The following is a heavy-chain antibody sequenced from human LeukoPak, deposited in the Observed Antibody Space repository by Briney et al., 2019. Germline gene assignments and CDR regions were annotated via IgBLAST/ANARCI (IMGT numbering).Heavy chain of an antibody. V-gene: IGHV1-18*01. CDR2: ISGYDGNT. CDR3: ARGGSNYYDDY. CDR1: GYTFINYG. Sequence: ASVKVSCMASGYTFINYGITWVRQAPGQGLEWMGWISGYDGNTKYAQRLQGRVTLTTDTSTSTAYMELRSLRSDDTAVYYCARGGSNYYDDYWGQGTLVTVSS. D-gene: IGHD3-10*01. J-gene: IGHJ4*02.